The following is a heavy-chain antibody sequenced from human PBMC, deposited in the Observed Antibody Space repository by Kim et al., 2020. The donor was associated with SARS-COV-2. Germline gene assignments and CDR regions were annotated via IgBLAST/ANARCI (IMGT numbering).Heavy chain of an antibody. CDR3: AKGITMVRGVIGWVDV. CDR2: IYYSGST. Sequence: SETLSLTCTVSGGSISSGGYYWSWIRQHPGKGLEWIGYIYYSGSTYYNPSLKSRVTISVDTSKNQFSLKLSSVTAADTAVYYCAKGITMVRGVIGWVDVWGQGTTVTVSS. J-gene: IGHJ6*02. D-gene: IGHD3-10*01. V-gene: IGHV4-31*03. CDR1: GGSISSGGYY.